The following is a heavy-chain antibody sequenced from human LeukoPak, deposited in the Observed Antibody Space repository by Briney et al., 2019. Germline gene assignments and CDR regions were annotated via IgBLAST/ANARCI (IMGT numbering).Heavy chain of an antibody. CDR1: GFTFSDYA. CDR2: ISDTGRRT. Sequence: GFLRLSCAASGFTFSDYAMSWVRQAAGKGLEWVSGISDTGRRTYYTDSVKGRFTISRDDSKKTVYLQMDTLRAEDTAIYFCARHDSFIPFWGQGTLVTVSS. CDR3: ARHDSFIPF. D-gene: IGHD2-21*01. J-gene: IGHJ4*02. V-gene: IGHV3-23*01.